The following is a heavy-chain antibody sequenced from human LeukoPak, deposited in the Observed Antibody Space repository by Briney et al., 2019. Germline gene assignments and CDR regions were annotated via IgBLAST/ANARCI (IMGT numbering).Heavy chain of an antibody. D-gene: IGHD1-20*01. Sequence: GGSLRLSCAASGFTFSDHFMDWVRQAPGEGLEWVGRIRKKPNSYTTEYAASVKGRFTISRDDSKNSLYLQMNSLEAEDTGVYYCARVSAITGATDALDFWGQGAMVTVSS. CDR2: IRKKPNSYTT. CDR1: GFTFSDHF. J-gene: IGHJ3*01. CDR3: ARVSAITGATDALDF. V-gene: IGHV3-72*01.